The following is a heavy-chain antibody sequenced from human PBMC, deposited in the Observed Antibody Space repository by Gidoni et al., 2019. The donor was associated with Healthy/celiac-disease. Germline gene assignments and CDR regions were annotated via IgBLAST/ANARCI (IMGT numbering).Heavy chain of an antibody. J-gene: IGHJ4*02. CDR1: GFTFSSYA. D-gene: IGHD3-10*01. Sequence: EVQLLESGGGLVQPGGSLRLSCAASGFTFSSYALSWVRQAPGKGLEWVSAISGSGGSTYYADSVKGRFTISRDNSKNTLYLQMNSLRAEDTAVYYCAKRPRQGSGSYYLYYFDYWGQGTLVTVSS. CDR2: ISGSGGST. CDR3: AKRPRQGSGSYYLYYFDY. V-gene: IGHV3-23*01.